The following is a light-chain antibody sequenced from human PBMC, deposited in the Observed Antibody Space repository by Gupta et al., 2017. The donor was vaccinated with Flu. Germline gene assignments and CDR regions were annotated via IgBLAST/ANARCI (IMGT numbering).Light chain of an antibody. CDR3: QQYGSSPWT. CDR2: GAS. V-gene: IGKV3-20*01. Sequence: DIVLAQSPGTLSLSPGEGATLSCRASQTFSSRYLAWYQQKPGQAPRLLIYGASTRATGIPDRFIGSGSGTDFTLTIRRLEPEDFAVYYCQQYGSSPWTFGQGTKVEIK. J-gene: IGKJ1*01. CDR1: QTFSSRY.